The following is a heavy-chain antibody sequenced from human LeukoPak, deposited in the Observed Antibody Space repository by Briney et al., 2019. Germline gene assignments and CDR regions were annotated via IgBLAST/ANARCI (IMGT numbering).Heavy chain of an antibody. V-gene: IGHV4-59*01. CDR1: GGSISSYY. CDR3: ARGTNYYGSGDY. J-gene: IGHJ4*02. D-gene: IGHD3-10*01. CDR2: IYYSGST. Sequence: SETLSLTCTVSGGSISSYYWSWIRQPPGKGLEWIGYIYYSGSTNYNPSLKSRVTISVDTSKNQFSLKLSSVTAADTAVYYCARGTNYYGSGDYWGQGTLVTVSS.